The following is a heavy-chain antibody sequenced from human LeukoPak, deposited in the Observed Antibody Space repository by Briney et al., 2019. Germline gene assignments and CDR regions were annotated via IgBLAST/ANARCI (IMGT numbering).Heavy chain of an antibody. Sequence: GESLKISCKGSGYSLTSYWIGWVRQMPGKGLEWMGIIYPGDSDTRYSPSFQGQVTISADKSISTAYLQWSSLKASDTAMYYCARRYYYGSGSYALDYWGQGTLVTVSS. CDR1: GYSLTSYW. V-gene: IGHV5-51*01. J-gene: IGHJ4*02. D-gene: IGHD3-10*01. CDR3: ARRYYYGSGSYALDY. CDR2: IYPGDSDT.